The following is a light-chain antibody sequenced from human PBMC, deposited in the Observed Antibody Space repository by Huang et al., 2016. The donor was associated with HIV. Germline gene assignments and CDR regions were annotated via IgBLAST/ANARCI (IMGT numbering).Light chain of an antibody. CDR1: QSVSSGY. CDR3: QQYGSSPGT. Sequence: EIVLTQSPGTLSFSPGERTTLSCRASQSVSSGYLAWYQQKPGQAPRLLIYGASTRANGIPGRFSGRGYGTDFTLTISRLQPEDFAVYYCQQYGSSPGTFGQGTKVEVK. V-gene: IGKV3-20*01. J-gene: IGKJ1*01. CDR2: GAS.